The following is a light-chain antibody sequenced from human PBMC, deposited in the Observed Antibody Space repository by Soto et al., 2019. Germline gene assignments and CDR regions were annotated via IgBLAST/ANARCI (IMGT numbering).Light chain of an antibody. V-gene: IGLV1-40*01. CDR3: KSYDDTLSGHYV. CDR1: SSNIGSTYD. J-gene: IGLJ1*01. Sequence: QSVLTQPPSVSGAPGQRVTISCTGSSSNIGSTYDVQWYQQLPGTAPKLLIHGNTDRPSGVPDRFSGSKSGTSASLAITGLQADDEADYYCKSYDDTLSGHYVFGTGTKLPVL. CDR2: GNT.